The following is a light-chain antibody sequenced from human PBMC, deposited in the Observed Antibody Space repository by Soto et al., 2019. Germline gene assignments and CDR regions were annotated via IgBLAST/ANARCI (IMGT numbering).Light chain of an antibody. CDR3: QQGNSFPPT. CDR1: QGIRSW. V-gene: IGKV1-12*01. J-gene: IGKJ1*01. Sequence: DIQMTQSPSSVSASVGDRVTITCRASQGIRSWLAWYQQKPGKAPKLLIYAASNLQSGVPSRFSGSGSETDFTLTISSLQPEDFPTYYCQQGNSFPPTFGQGTKVEIK. CDR2: AAS.